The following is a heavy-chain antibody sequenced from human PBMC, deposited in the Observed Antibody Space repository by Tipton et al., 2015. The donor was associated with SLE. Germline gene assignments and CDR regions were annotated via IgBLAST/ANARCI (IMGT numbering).Heavy chain of an antibody. CDR2: IYTSGST. V-gene: IGHV4-4*07. CDR3: ARGWRYLSLNYYYYMDV. D-gene: IGHD1-14*01. Sequence: TLSLTCTVSGGSISSYYWSWIRQPAGKGLEWIGRIYTSGSTNYNPSLKSRVTMSVDTSKNQFSLKLSSVTAADTAVYYCARGWRYLSLNYYYYMDVWGKGTTVTVSS. J-gene: IGHJ6*03. CDR1: GGSISSYY.